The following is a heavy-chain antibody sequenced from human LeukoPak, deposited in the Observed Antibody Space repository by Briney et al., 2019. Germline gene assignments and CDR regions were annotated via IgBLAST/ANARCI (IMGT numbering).Heavy chain of an antibody. J-gene: IGHJ4*02. CDR1: GFXFSTYS. Sequence: GGSLRLSCAASGFXFSTYSINWVRQAPGKGLEWVSSISTRSNYIYYADSVKGRFTVSRDNAKNSLYLQMNSLRAEDTAVYYCARDSSWFDYWGQGTLVTVSS. CDR3: ARDSSWFDY. CDR2: ISTRSNYI. D-gene: IGHD6-13*01. V-gene: IGHV3-21*01.